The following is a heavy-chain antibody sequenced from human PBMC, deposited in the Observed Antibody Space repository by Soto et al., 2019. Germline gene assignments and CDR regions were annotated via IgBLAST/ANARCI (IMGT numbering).Heavy chain of an antibody. CDR3: ARAPKVSGSSQTRPDF. V-gene: IGHV4-34*01. D-gene: IGHD6-6*01. CDR2: ISQSGNT. J-gene: IGHJ4*02. CDR1: SGSFSGYY. Sequence: QVQLHQWGAGLLKPSETLSLACSIYSGSFSGYYWSWIRKPPGKGLEWIGEISQSGNTNYSPSLKSRVSISSDTSKKQFSLNLASVSAADTAVYYCARAPKVSGSSQTRPDFWGQGTLVTVSS.